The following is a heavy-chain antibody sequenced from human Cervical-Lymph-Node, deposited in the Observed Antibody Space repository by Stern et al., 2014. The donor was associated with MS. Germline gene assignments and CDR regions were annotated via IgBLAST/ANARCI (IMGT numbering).Heavy chain of an antibody. CDR1: GGTFSSNS. D-gene: IGHD6-19*01. CDR3: AREMGSVAVAGSPFDS. V-gene: IGHV1-69*01. Sequence: QVQLGQSGAEVKKPGSSVKVSCKASGGTFSSNSISWVRQAPGQGLEWMGGVLPIFNTPHYAQRFQGRVTMTADESTSTAYMELSSLRSEDTAVYYCAREMGSVAVAGSPFDSWGQGTLVTVSS. CDR2: VLPIFNTP. J-gene: IGHJ4*02.